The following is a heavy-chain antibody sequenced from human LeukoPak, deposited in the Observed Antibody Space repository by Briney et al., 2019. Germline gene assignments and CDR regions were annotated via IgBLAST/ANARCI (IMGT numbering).Heavy chain of an antibody. Sequence: GGSLRLSCAASGFTVSSNYMSWVRQAPGKGLEWVSVIYSGGRTYYADSVKGRFTISRDNSKNTLYLQMNSLRAEDTAVYYCARDRLGYCSGGSCYSVSAWGQGTLVTVSS. V-gene: IGHV3-66*01. CDR3: ARDRLGYCSGGSCYSVSA. D-gene: IGHD2-15*01. CDR2: IYSGGRT. J-gene: IGHJ5*02. CDR1: GFTVSSNY.